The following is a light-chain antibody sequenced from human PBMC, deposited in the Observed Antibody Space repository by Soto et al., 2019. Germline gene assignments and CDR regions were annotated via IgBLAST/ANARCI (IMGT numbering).Light chain of an antibody. J-gene: IGKJ1*01. CDR3: QHFARSPST. Sequence: DIQMTQSPSTLSASIGDRVTITCRTSQKISNWLAWYQQKPGKAPKHLIYKASSLEGGVPSRFSGSASGTEFTLTISCRQTDDCANYCYQHFARSPSTFGQWTKVQIK. V-gene: IGKV1-5*03. CDR1: QKISNW. CDR2: KAS.